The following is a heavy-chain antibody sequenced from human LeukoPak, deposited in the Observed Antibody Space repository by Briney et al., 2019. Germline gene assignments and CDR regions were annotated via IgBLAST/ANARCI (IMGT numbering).Heavy chain of an antibody. D-gene: IGHD3-10*01. CDR1: GYTFTGYY. V-gene: IGHV1-2*02. J-gene: IGHJ6*03. CDR2: INPNSGGT. CDR3: ARDRAPMVRGTLYYYYYMDV. Sequence: ASVKVSCKASGYTFTGYYMHWVRQAPGQGPEWMGWINPNSGGTNYAQKFQGRVTMTRDTSISTAYMELSRLRSDDTAVYYCARDRAPMVRGTLYYYYYMDVWGKGTTVTISS.